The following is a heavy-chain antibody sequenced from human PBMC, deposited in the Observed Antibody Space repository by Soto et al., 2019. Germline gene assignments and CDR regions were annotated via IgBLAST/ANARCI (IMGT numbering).Heavy chain of an antibody. Sequence: PSETLSLTCTVSGGSISSYYWSWIRQPPGKGLEWIGYIYYSGSTNYNPSLKSRVTISVDMSKNQFSLKLSSVTAADTAVYYCAGSYNWNYFGYWGQGTLVTVSS. CDR3: AGSYNWNYFGY. V-gene: IGHV4-59*08. CDR2: IYYSGST. J-gene: IGHJ4*02. D-gene: IGHD1-20*01. CDR1: GGSISSYY.